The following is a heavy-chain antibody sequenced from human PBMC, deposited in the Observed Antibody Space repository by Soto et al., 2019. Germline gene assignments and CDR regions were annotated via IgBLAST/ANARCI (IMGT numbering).Heavy chain of an antibody. CDR3: ARATGYTLDY. CDR1: GFTFSIYE. V-gene: IGHV3-48*03. CDR2: SSSSGSTT. J-gene: IGHJ4*02. Sequence: SGGSLRLSCAASGFTFSIYEMNWVRQAPGKGLEWVSYSSSSGSTTFYADSVKRRFTISRDNAKNSLYLQMNSLRGEDTAFYYCARATGYTLDYWGQGTLVTVSS. D-gene: IGHD5-12*01.